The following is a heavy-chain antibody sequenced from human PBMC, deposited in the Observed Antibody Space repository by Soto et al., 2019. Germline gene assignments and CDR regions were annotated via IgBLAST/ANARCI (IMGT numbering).Heavy chain of an antibody. CDR2: IYWDDDK. V-gene: IGHV2-5*02. CDR1: GFSLTTSGVG. J-gene: IGHJ4*02. CDR3: AHTILRTVFGWVTTTAIYFDF. D-gene: IGHD3-3*01. Sequence: QITLNESGPTVVKPAETLTLTCTFSGFSLTTSGVGVGWIRQSPGKAPEWLALIYWDDDKRYSASLKSRLTITKDTSKNPVVLTMASVDPADTATYYYAHTILRTVFGWVTTTAIYFDFWGQGTPVVVSS.